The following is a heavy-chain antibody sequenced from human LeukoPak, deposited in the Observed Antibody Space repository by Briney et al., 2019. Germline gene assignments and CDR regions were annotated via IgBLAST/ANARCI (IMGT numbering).Heavy chain of an antibody. J-gene: IGHJ3*02. D-gene: IGHD5-24*01. CDR1: GYTFANYW. CDR3: ARRRAMATIKGAFDI. Sequence: PGESLKISCQGSGYTFANYWTGWVRQMPGKGLEWMGIIYPGDSATNYSPSFQGQVTMSADKSINTAYLQWSSLKASDTAMYYCARRRAMATIKGAFDIWGQGTVVTVSS. V-gene: IGHV5-51*01. CDR2: IYPGDSAT.